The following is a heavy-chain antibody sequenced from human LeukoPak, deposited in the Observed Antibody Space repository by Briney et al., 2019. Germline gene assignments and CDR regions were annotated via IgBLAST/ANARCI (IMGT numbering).Heavy chain of an antibody. Sequence: SETLSLTCAVSGGSISSGGYSWSWIRQPPGKGLEWIGYIYHSGSTYYNPSLKSRVTISVDTSKNQFSLKLSSVTAADTAVYYCATQFGDYYDSSGYERNFDYWGQGTLVTVSS. V-gene: IGHV4-30-2*03. CDR3: ATQFGDYYDSSGYERNFDY. D-gene: IGHD3-22*01. CDR2: IYHSGST. J-gene: IGHJ4*02. CDR1: GGSISSGGYS.